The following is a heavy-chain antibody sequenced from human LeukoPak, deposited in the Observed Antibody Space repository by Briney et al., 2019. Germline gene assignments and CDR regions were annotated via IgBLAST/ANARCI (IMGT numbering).Heavy chain of an antibody. V-gene: IGHV3-30*02. CDR3: AKASGYCSSTSCYLFNYYYMDV. D-gene: IGHD2-2*01. Sequence: PGGSLRLSCAASGFTFSSYGMHWVRQAPGKGLEWVAFIRYDGSNKYYADSVKGRFTISRDNSKNTLYLQMNSLRAEDTAVYYCAKASGYCSSTSCYLFNYYYMDVWGKGTTVTVSS. CDR1: GFTFSSYG. J-gene: IGHJ6*03. CDR2: IRYDGSNK.